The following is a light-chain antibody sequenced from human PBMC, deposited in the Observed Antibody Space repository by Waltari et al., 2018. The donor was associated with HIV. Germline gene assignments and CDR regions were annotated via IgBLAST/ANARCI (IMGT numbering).Light chain of an antibody. V-gene: IGKV1-27*01. J-gene: IGKJ1*01. CDR2: AAS. CDR3: QNYNNVPRT. Sequence: DIQMTQSPSSLSAAGGDTATIHCRASQDMYKYLAWYQQRPGKVPQLLIFAASTLHSGVPSRFSGSGSGTDFALTISGLQPEDAATYFCQNYNNVPRTFGQGSKVEI. CDR1: QDMYKY.